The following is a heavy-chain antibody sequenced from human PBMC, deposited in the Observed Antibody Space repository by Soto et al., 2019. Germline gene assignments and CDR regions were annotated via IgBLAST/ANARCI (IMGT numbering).Heavy chain of an antibody. Sequence: QVELQQSGPRLVKPSETLSLTCSVSSGPSSSHNWGWIRQSPGRGLEWIGYVYYTGGTSYNPSLRSRVTISADTSTNHISLTLSSVTAADTAVYYCVRQGIGHLHGLVDFWGQETTVSVSS. CDR3: VRQGIGHLHGLVDF. D-gene: IGHD3-10*01. V-gene: IGHV4-59*08. CDR1: SGPSSSHN. J-gene: IGHJ6*02. CDR2: VYYTGGT.